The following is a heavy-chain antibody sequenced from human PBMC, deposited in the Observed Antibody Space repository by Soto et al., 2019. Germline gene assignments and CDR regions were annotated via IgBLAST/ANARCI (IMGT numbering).Heavy chain of an antibody. Sequence: EVQLVESGGGLVQPGGSLRVSCAASGFTFGSYWMNWVRQAPGKGLVWVSRIDSDGSSTTYADSVKGRFTTSRDNAKNTLYLHRSSLRVEDTAVYYCARGRPYGMDVWGQGTTVTVSS. J-gene: IGHJ6*02. CDR3: ARGRPYGMDV. V-gene: IGHV3-74*01. CDR1: GFTFGSYW. CDR2: IDSDGSST.